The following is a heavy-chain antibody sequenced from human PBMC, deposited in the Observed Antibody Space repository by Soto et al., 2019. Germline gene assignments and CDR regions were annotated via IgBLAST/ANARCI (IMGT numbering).Heavy chain of an antibody. Sequence: ASVKVSCKASGYTFTSYYMHWVRQAPGQGLEWMGIINPSGGSTSYAQKFQGRVNMTRDTSTSTVYMELSSIRSEDTAVYYCARDSLPTIAAAGTYAFDIWGQGTMVTVSS. J-gene: IGHJ3*02. D-gene: IGHD6-13*01. V-gene: IGHV1-46*01. CDR3: ARDSLPTIAAAGTYAFDI. CDR1: GYTFTSYY. CDR2: INPSGGST.